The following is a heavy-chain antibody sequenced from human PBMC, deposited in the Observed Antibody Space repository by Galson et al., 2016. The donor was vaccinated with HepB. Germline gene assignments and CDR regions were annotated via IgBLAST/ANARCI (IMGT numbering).Heavy chain of an antibody. CDR2: ISGYNGNT. CDR3: ARGSKTAGVN. V-gene: IGHV1-18*01. Sequence: SVKVSCKASGYSFPSFAITWVRQAPGQGLEWMGWISGYNGNTNYAQNLQGRITMTIEPSTNTAYMELRSLTSDDTAVYFCARGSKTAGVNWGQGTTVTVSS. D-gene: IGHD6-19*01. J-gene: IGHJ6*02. CDR1: GYSFPSFA.